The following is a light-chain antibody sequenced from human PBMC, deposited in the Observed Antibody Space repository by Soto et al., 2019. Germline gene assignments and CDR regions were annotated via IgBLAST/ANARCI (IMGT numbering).Light chain of an antibody. J-gene: IGKJ1*01. V-gene: IGKV3-20*01. CDR2: ETS. Sequence: EIVLTQSPATLSLSPGERATLSCRASQSVSPGLAWYQQKPGQAPRLLIYETSNRATGIPARFGGSGSGTDFSLTISRLEPEDFAVYYCQQYGSSPPWTFGQGTKVEIK. CDR1: QSVSPGL. CDR3: QQYGSSPPWT.